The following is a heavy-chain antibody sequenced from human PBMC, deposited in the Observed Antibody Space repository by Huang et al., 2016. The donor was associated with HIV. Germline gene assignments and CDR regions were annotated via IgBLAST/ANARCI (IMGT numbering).Heavy chain of an antibody. D-gene: IGHD4-17*01. CDR3: ARGQLGSYGDYDVLY. CDR1: GGTFSKYA. V-gene: IGHV1-69*13. CDR2: SIPMFGTP. J-gene: IGHJ4*02. Sequence: QVQLVQSGAEVKTPGSSVKVSCKASGGTFSKYAISGVRQAPGQGLEWMGGSIPMFGTPNYARKFQGRVTITADDSTSTTYVEVSSLRSEDTALYYCARGQLGSYGDYDVLYWGQGTLVTVSS.